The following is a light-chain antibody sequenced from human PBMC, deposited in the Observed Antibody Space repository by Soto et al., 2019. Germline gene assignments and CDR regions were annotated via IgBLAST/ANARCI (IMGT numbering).Light chain of an antibody. CDR2: AAS. J-gene: IGKJ2*01. Sequence: DIQMTQSPSSLSASVGVRVTITCRASQSISSYLNWYQQKPGKAPKLLIYAASSLQSGVPSRFSGSGSGTDFTLTISSLQPEDFATYDCQQSYSTPYTFGQGTKLEIK. CDR3: QQSYSTPYT. V-gene: IGKV1-39*01. CDR1: QSISSY.